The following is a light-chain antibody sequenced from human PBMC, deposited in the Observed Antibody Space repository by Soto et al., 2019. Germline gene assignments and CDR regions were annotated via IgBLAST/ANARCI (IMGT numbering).Light chain of an antibody. Sequence: EIVMSQSPATLSVSHGERATLSCRASQSVSNNLAWYQQKPGQAPRLLIYGASTRATGIPARFSGSGSGTEFTLTISSLQSEDFAVYYCHQSNDWWTFGQGTKVDIK. V-gene: IGKV3-15*01. CDR2: GAS. J-gene: IGKJ1*01. CDR3: HQSNDWWT. CDR1: QSVSNN.